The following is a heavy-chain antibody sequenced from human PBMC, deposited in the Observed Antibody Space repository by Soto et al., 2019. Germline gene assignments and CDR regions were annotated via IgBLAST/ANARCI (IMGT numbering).Heavy chain of an antibody. V-gene: IGHV4-4*02. Sequence: SETLSLTCAVSSGSISSSNWWSWVRQPPGKGLEWIGEIYHSGSTNYNPSLKSRVTISVDKSKNQFSLKLSSVTAADTAVYYCVSSLCSGGSCYVGIFDYWGQGTLVTVSS. D-gene: IGHD2-15*01. CDR1: SGSISSSNW. CDR3: VSSLCSGGSCYVGIFDY. J-gene: IGHJ4*02. CDR2: IYHSGST.